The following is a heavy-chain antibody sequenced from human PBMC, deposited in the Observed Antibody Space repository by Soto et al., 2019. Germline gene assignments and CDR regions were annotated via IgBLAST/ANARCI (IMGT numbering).Heavy chain of an antibody. D-gene: IGHD5-12*01. J-gene: IGHJ4*02. V-gene: IGHV1-46*03. Sequence: GASVKVSCKASGYTFTSYQMHWVRQAPGQGLEWMGVINPSGARTNNAQKFQGRVTMTRDTSTSTVYMELSSLRSEDTAVYYCARPSNLWWLPTIEHSSFDYWGQGTLVTVSS. CDR2: INPSGART. CDR1: GYTFTSYQ. CDR3: ARPSNLWWLPTIEHSSFDY.